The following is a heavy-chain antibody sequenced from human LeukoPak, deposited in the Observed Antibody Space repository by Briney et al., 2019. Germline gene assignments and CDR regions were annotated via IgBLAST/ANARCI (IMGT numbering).Heavy chain of an antibody. Sequence: SETLSLTCTVSGGSISSGSHYWSWIRQPAGKGLEWIGRIYTSGSTNYNPSLKSRVTISVDTSKNQFSLKLSSVTAADTAVYYCARGRYSNKDYWGQGTLVTVSS. V-gene: IGHV4-61*02. D-gene: IGHD4-11*01. CDR3: ARGRYSNKDY. J-gene: IGHJ4*02. CDR2: IYTSGST. CDR1: GGSISSGSHY.